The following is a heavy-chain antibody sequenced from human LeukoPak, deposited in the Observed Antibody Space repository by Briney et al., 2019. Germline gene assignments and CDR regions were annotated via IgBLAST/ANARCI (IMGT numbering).Heavy chain of an antibody. Sequence: GGSLTLSCTASGFTFRGYVMSWVRQAPGKGLEWVSSISVSGDNTYYTDSVKGRFTISRDNSKNTVYLQMNSLRDEDTAMYYCAKGGPDDYWGQGTLVTVSS. CDR2: ISVSGDNT. D-gene: IGHD5-12*01. V-gene: IGHV3-23*01. J-gene: IGHJ4*02. CDR3: AKGGPDDY. CDR1: GFTFRGYV.